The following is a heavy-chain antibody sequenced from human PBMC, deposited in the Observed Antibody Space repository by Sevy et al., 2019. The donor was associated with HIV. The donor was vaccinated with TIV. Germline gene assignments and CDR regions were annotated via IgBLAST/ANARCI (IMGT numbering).Heavy chain of an antibody. CDR3: ARAEYSGYDPPHL. J-gene: IGHJ2*01. D-gene: IGHD5-12*01. Sequence: ASVKVSCKASGYTFTSYAMHWVRQAPGQRLEWMGWINAGNGNTKYSQKFQGRVTITRDTSASTAYMELSSLGSDDTDGYYCARAEYSGYDPPHLWGRGTLVTVSS. CDR2: INAGNGNT. V-gene: IGHV1-3*01. CDR1: GYTFTSYA.